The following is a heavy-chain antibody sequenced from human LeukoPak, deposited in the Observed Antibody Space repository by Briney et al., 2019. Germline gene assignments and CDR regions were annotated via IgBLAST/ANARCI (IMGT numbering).Heavy chain of an antibody. CDR3: ARGDLAARLRD. Sequence: SETLSLTCAVYGGSFSGYYWTWIRQPPGKGLEWIGEINRGGSTNYNPSLKSRVTISGDTSKNQFSLRLSSVTAADTAVYYCARGDLAARLRDWGQGTLVTVSS. V-gene: IGHV4-34*01. D-gene: IGHD6-6*01. CDR1: GGSFSGYY. J-gene: IGHJ4*02. CDR2: INRGGST.